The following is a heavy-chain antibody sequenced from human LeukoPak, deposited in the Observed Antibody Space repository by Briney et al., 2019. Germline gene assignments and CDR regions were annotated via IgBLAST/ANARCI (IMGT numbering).Heavy chain of an antibody. Sequence: SETLSLTCAVYGGSFSGYYWSWIRQPPGKGLEWIGEINHSGSTNYNPSLKSRVTISVDTSKNQFSLKLSSVTAADTAVYYCARARYSSSWYKGWFDPWGQGTLVTVSP. D-gene: IGHD6-13*01. V-gene: IGHV4-34*01. CDR3: ARARYSSSWYKGWFDP. CDR2: INHSGST. CDR1: GGSFSGYY. J-gene: IGHJ5*02.